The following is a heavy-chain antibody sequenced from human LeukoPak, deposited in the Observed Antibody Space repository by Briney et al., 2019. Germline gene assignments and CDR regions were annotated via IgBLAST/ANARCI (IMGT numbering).Heavy chain of an antibody. J-gene: IGHJ4*02. CDR2: IYYTGST. Sequence: SETLSLTCTVSGGSISSYYWSWIRQPPGKGLEWIGYIYYTGSTNYNPSLKSRVTISVDTSKNQFSLKLNSVTAADTAVYYCARVATVTTAFDYWGQGTLVTVSS. CDR3: ARVATVTTAFDY. D-gene: IGHD4-17*01. CDR1: GGSISSYY. V-gene: IGHV4-59*08.